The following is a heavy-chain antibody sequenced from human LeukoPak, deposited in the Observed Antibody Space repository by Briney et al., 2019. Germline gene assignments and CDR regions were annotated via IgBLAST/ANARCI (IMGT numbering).Heavy chain of an antibody. V-gene: IGHV3-30-3*01. CDR3: ASEAAVSYYYNGMDV. J-gene: IGHJ6*02. D-gene: IGHD2-15*01. CDR2: ISYDGSNK. CDR1: GFIFSSYA. Sequence: TGGSLRLFCAASGFIFSSYAVHWVRQAPGKGLEWVAVISYDGSNKYCADSVKGRFTISRDNSKNTLSLQMDSLRTEDTAVYYCASEAAVSYYYNGMDVWGQGTTVTVSS.